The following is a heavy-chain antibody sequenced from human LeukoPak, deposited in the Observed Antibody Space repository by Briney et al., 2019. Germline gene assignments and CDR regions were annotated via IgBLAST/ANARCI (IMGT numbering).Heavy chain of an antibody. CDR3: AKRGVVIRAIIVVGFHKEAYYFDY. CDR2: ISDRGGST. D-gene: IGHD2-15*01. CDR1: GITLSNYG. Sequence: GGSLRLSCAVSGITLSNYGMSWVRQAPGKGLEWVAGISDRGGSTNYADSVKGRFTVSRDNPKNTLWLQMNSLRAEDTAVYFCAKRGVVIRAIIVVGFHKEAYYFDYWAGEPWSPSPQ. J-gene: IGHJ4*02. V-gene: IGHV3-23*01.